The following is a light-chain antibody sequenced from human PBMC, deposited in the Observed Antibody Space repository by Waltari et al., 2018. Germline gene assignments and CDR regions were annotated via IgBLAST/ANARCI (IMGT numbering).Light chain of an antibody. Sequence: SALTQPASMAGYPGQSIIISCTGTNRDIGLYDHVSWYQQHPGKAPKLLISAVSKRPSVVPSRFSGSVSGYTASLTISGLQAEDEADYYCSSYTATDTYVFGSGTTVIVL. CDR2: AVS. CDR3: SSYTATDTYV. CDR1: NRDIGLYDH. J-gene: IGLJ1*01. V-gene: IGLV2-14*03.